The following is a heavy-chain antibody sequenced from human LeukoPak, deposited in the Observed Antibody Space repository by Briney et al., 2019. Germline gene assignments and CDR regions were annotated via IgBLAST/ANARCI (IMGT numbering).Heavy chain of an antibody. Sequence: GGSLRLSCAASGFTFSSYGMHWVRQAPGKGLEWVAVISYDGSNKYYADSVKGRFTISRGNSKNTLYLQMNSLRAEDTAVYYCAKTRLTSRYYGSGYPGGGAFDIWGQGTMVTVSS. J-gene: IGHJ3*02. CDR3: AKTRLTSRYYGSGYPGGGAFDI. D-gene: IGHD3-10*01. V-gene: IGHV3-30*18. CDR1: GFTFSSYG. CDR2: ISYDGSNK.